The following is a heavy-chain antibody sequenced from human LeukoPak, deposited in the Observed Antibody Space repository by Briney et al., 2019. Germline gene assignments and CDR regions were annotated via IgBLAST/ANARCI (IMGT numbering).Heavy chain of an antibody. J-gene: IGHJ4*02. D-gene: IGHD1/OR15-1a*01. CDR2: INPYNGNT. CDR3: ARDWGVEHIIVDN. Sequence: ASVKVSCKASSYNFISYGVTWVRQAPGQGLEWMGWINPYNGNTKIAQNLQGRVTMTTDTSTTTAYMELRSLRSDDTAVYYCARDWGVEHIIVDNWGQGTLVTVSS. V-gene: IGHV1-18*01. CDR1: SYNFISYG.